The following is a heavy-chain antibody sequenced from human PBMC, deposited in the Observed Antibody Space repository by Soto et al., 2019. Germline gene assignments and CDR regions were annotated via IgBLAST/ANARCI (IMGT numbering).Heavy chain of an antibody. Sequence: VASVKVSCKASGYTFTSYAMHWVRQAPGQRLEWMGWINAGNGNTKYSQKFQGRVTITRDTSASTAYMELSSLRSEDTAVYYCARDLSRYNRNSPNYWGQGTLVTVSS. D-gene: IGHD1-7*01. CDR3: ARDLSRYNRNSPNY. V-gene: IGHV1-3*01. J-gene: IGHJ4*02. CDR2: INAGNGNT. CDR1: GYTFTSYA.